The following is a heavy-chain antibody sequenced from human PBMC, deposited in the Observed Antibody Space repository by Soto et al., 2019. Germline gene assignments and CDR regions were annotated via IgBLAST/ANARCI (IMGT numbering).Heavy chain of an antibody. Sequence: GASVKVSCKASGYTFSTYGITWVRQAPGQGLEWMGWISAYTGNTSYAQKLQGRVTMTTDTSTSTAYMELRSLRSDDTAVYYCARGLGDCSSTSCHDGAFDIWGQGTMVTVSS. J-gene: IGHJ3*02. CDR1: GYTFSTYG. CDR2: ISAYTGNT. V-gene: IGHV1-18*01. CDR3: ARGLGDCSSTSCHDGAFDI. D-gene: IGHD2-2*01.